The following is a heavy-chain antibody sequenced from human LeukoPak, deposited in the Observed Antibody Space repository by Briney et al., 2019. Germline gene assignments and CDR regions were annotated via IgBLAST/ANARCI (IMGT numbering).Heavy chain of an antibody. J-gene: IGHJ4*02. CDR1: GGSFSGYY. Sequence: SETLSLTCAVYGGSFSGYYWSWIRQPPGKGLEWIGEINHSGSTNYNPSLKSRVTISVDTSKNQFSPKLSSVTAADTAVYYCARELDYDSSGYYYGDWGQGTLVTVSS. D-gene: IGHD3-22*01. CDR2: INHSGST. V-gene: IGHV4-34*01. CDR3: ARELDYDSSGYYYGD.